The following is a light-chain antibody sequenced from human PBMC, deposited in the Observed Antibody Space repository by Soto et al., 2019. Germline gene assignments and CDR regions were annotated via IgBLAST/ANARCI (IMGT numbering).Light chain of an antibody. CDR1: SSDVGSYNL. Sequence: LTQPASVSGSPGQSITISCTGTSSDVGSYNLVSWYQQLPGKAPKLIIYEVSKRPSGVSNRFSGSKSGNTASLTISGLQAEDEADYYCCSWAGSNTFYFFGTGTKVTV. J-gene: IGLJ1*01. CDR2: EVS. V-gene: IGLV2-23*02. CDR3: CSWAGSNTFYF.